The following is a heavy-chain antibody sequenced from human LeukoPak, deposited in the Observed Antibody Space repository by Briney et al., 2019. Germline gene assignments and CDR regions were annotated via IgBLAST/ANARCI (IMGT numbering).Heavy chain of an antibody. J-gene: IGHJ4*02. CDR1: GFTFSPYS. CDR3: ITIFGVVPFDY. CDR2: VSSRSSYI. V-gene: IGHV3-21*01. D-gene: IGHD3-3*01. Sequence: GGSLRLSCAASGFTFSPYSMNWVRQAPGKGLEWVSSVSSRSSYINYADSVKGRFIISRDDAKNSLYLQMNSLRAEDTAVYYCITIFGVVPFDYWGQGTLVTVSS.